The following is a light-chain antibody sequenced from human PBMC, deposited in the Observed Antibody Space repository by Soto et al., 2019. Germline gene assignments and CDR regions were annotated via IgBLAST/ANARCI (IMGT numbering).Light chain of an antibody. J-gene: IGKJ3*01. CDR3: QKYDRAPFT. V-gene: IGKV1-27*01. CDR2: GAS. CDR1: QGISNY. Sequence: DIQMTQSPSSLSAYLGDRVTITCRASQGISNYLAWYQQKPGRLPKLLLFGASTLQSGVPARFSGSGSGTLFTLTINGLLPEDVAPYYCQKYDRAPFTFGPGTKVDFK.